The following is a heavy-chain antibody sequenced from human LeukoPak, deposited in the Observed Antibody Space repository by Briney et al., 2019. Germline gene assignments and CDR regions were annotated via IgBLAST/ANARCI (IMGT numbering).Heavy chain of an antibody. J-gene: IGHJ4*02. Sequence: GASVKVSRKASGGTFSSYAISWVRQAPGQGLEWMGRIIPILGIANYAQKFQGRVTITADKSTSTACMELSSLRSEDTAVYYCARSYYDSSGYSWGQGTLVTVSS. CDR3: ARSYYDSSGYS. CDR1: GGTFSSYA. V-gene: IGHV1-69*04. CDR2: IIPILGIA. D-gene: IGHD3-22*01.